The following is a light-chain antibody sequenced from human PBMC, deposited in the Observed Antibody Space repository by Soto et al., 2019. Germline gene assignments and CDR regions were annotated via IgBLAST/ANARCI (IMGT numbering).Light chain of an antibody. CDR3: ISYSRSSSLAV. CDR1: SSDIGDYDY. V-gene: IGLV2-14*03. CDR2: DVT. J-gene: IGLJ2*01. Sequence: QSVLTQPASMSGSPGQSITISCTGSSSDIGDYDYVSWYQHHPGEAPKLMIYDVTNRPSGVSDRFSGSKSGNTASLTISGLQAEDEADYYCISYSRSSSLAVFGGGTKLTVL.